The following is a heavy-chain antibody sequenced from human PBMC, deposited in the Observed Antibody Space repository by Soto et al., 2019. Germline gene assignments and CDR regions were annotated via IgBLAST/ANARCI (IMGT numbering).Heavy chain of an antibody. CDR1: GSGFISSG. J-gene: IGHJ6*02. Sequence: SVKVSCKASGSGFISSGIQWVRQAHGQRLEWIGWIVVASGQTNYAQNFRGRVAITRDTSTATAYIELTGLTSEDTAVYSCSADRPDIGVGWWVWGQGTTVTVS. D-gene: IGHD2-15*01. CDR3: SADRPDIGVGWWV. V-gene: IGHV1-58*02. CDR2: IVVASGQT.